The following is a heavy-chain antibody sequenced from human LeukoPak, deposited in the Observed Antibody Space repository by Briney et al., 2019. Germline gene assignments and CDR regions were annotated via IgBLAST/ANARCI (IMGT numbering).Heavy chain of an antibody. CDR1: GGSISSYY. J-gene: IGHJ4*02. CDR2: IHYGGST. V-gene: IGHV4-59*08. Sequence: KPSETLSLTCTVSGGSISSYYWRWIRQPPGKVLEWVGYIHYGGSTNYNPSRKSQVTISVDTSKRQSALKLSAVAAADTAVYYCRGGSSWYEGQDYWGQGTLVTVS. D-gene: IGHD6-13*01. CDR3: RGGSSWYEGQDY.